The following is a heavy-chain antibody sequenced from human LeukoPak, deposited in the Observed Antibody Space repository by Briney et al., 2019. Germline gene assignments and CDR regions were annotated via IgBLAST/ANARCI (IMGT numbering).Heavy chain of an antibody. Sequence: GGSLRLSCAASGFTFSSYAMSWVRQAPGKGLEWVSAISGSGGSTYYADSVKGRFTISRDNSKNTLYLQMNSLRAEDTAVYYCARLMLAEYFQHWGQGTLVTVSS. D-gene: IGHD2-8*01. CDR1: GFTFSSYA. CDR3: ARLMLAEYFQH. V-gene: IGHV3-23*01. CDR2: ISGSGGST. J-gene: IGHJ1*01.